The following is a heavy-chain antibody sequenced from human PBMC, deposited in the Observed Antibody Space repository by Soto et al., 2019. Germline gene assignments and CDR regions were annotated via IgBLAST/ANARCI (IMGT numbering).Heavy chain of an antibody. CDR2: ISSNGGST. J-gene: IGHJ4*02. CDR3: VKDRWVDY. Sequence: GGSLRLSCSVSGFTFSSYAMNWVRQAPGKGLEYVSSISSNGGSTYYPDSVKGRFTISRDNSKNTLYLQMSSLRVEDTAVYYCVKDRWVDYWGQGTVVTVSS. CDR1: GFTFSSYA. V-gene: IGHV3-64D*06. D-gene: IGHD6-13*01.